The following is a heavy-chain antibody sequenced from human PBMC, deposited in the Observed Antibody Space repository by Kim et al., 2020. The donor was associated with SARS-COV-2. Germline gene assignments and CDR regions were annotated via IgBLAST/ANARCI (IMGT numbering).Heavy chain of an antibody. Sequence: YAEAVKGRFTISRDNSKNTLYLEMNSLRAEDTDVYYCAKWGTVAGTNFDYWGQGTLVTVSS. J-gene: IGHJ4*02. D-gene: IGHD6-19*01. V-gene: IGHV3-23*01. CDR3: AKWGTVAGTNFDY.